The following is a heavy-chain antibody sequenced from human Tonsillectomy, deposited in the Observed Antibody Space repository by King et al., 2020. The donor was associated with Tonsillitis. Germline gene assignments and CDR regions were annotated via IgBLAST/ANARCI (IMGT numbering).Heavy chain of an antibody. V-gene: IGHV1-46*03. CDR3: ASRRESSGGYNYGMDV. J-gene: IGHJ6*02. Sequence: VQLVESGAEVKKPGASVKVSCKASGYTFTSYYMHWVRQAPGQGLEWMGIINPSGGSTSYAQKFQGRVTMTRDTSTSTVYMELSSLRSEDTAVYYCASRRESSGGYNYGMDVWGQGTTVTVSS. CDR1: GYTFTSYY. CDR2: INPSGGST. D-gene: IGHD6-19*01.